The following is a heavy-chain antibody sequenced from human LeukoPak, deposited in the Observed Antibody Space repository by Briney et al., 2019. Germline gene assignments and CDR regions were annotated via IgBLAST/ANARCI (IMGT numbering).Heavy chain of an antibody. Sequence: ASVKVSCKASGYTFTSYDINWVRPATGQGLEWMGWMNPNSGNTGYAQKFQGRVTMTRNTSISTAYMELSSLKSEDTAVYYCARTSKGSGWYYFDYWGQGTLVTVSS. CDR2: MNPNSGNT. CDR1: GYTFTSYD. D-gene: IGHD6-19*01. V-gene: IGHV1-8*01. CDR3: ARTSKGSGWYYFDY. J-gene: IGHJ4*02.